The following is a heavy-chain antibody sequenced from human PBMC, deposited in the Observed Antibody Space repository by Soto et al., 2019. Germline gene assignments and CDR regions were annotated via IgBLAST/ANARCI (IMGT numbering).Heavy chain of an antibody. J-gene: IGHJ5*02. CDR3: GRKRITGCEWFVR. CDR1: GGSFSGYY. CDR2: INHSGST. D-gene: IGHD1-20*01. Sequence: SETLSLTCAVYGGSFSGYYWSWIRQPPGKGLEWIGEINHSGSTNYNPSLKSRVTISVDTSKNQFSLKLSSVTAAATAVYYCGRKRITGCEWFVRWAEEPLVHVSP. V-gene: IGHV4-34*01.